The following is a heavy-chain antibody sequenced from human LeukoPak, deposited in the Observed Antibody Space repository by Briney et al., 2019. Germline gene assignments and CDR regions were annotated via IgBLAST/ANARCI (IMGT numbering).Heavy chain of an antibody. J-gene: IGHJ4*02. CDR3: VRSPTSGTYYNRPYYFDY. D-gene: IGHD3-10*01. CDR1: GYTFTSYL. CDR2: INPNRGET. Sequence: ASVKVSCEASGYTFTSYLLHWVRQAPGQGLEWMGWINPNRGETDYAQNFQGRVTMTRDTSINTAYMDLNRLRPDDTAVYYCVRSPTSGTYYNRPYYFDYWGQGTLVAVSS. V-gene: IGHV1-2*02.